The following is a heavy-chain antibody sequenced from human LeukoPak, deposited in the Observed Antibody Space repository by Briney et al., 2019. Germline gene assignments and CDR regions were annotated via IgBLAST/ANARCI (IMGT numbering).Heavy chain of an antibody. V-gene: IGHV3-30*02. D-gene: IGHD3-10*01. Sequence: GGSLRLSCAASGFTFSSYGMLWVRQAPGKGLEWVAFIRYDGSNKYYADSVKGRFTISRDNSKNTLYLQMNSLRAEDTAVYYCAKEKGITSSAVYYWGQGTLVTVSS. CDR1: GFTFSSYG. CDR3: AKEKGITSSAVYY. J-gene: IGHJ4*02. CDR2: IRYDGSNK.